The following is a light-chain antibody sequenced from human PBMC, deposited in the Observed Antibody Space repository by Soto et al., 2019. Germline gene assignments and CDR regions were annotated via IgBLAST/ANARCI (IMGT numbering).Light chain of an antibody. CDR1: QSVNSN. Sequence: EIVMTQSPATLSVSPGERATLSCRASQSVNSNLAWYQQKPGQAPRLLIYGASSRATGIPDRFSGSGSGTEVTLTIGSLQSEDFAVYFCQQYNNRPPWTFGQGTKV. J-gene: IGKJ1*01. CDR3: QQYNNRPPWT. V-gene: IGKV3-15*01. CDR2: GAS.